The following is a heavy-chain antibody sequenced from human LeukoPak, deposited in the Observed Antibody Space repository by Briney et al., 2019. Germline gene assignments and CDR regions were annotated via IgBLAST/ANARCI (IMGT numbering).Heavy chain of an antibody. CDR3: ARDKPPPYYYDSSGIFDY. V-gene: IGHV3-33*01. CDR1: VFTFSGYG. J-gene: IGHJ4*02. D-gene: IGHD3-22*01. CDR2: IWYDGSNK. Sequence: GGSLRLSCAASVFTFSGYGMHWVRQAPGKGLEWVAIIWYDGSNKYYADSVKGRFTISRDNSKNTLYLQMNSLRAEDTAVYYCARDKPPPYYYDSSGIFDYWGQGTLVTVSS.